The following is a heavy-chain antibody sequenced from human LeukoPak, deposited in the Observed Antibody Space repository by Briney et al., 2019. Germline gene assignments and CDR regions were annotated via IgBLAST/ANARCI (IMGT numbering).Heavy chain of an antibody. CDR3: ARRNYDTLDAFDI. Sequence: GASVKVSCKASGYTFTICGISWVRQAPGQGLEWMGWISAYNGNTNYAQKLQGRVTTTTDTSTSTAYMELRSLRSDDTAVYYCARRNYDTLDAFDIWGQGTMVTVSS. D-gene: IGHD3-22*01. CDR2: ISAYNGNT. J-gene: IGHJ3*02. CDR1: GYTFTICG. V-gene: IGHV1-18*01.